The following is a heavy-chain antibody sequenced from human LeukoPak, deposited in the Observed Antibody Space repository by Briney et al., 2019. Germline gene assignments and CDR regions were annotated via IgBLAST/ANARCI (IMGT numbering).Heavy chain of an antibody. Sequence: SETLSLTCTVSGGSISSYYWSWIRQPPGKGLGWIGYIYYSGSTNYNPSLKSRVTISVDTSKNQFSLKVRSVTAADTAVYYCARGSDWYGFFDIWGQGTMVSVSS. CDR2: IYYSGST. CDR1: GGSISSYY. D-gene: IGHD3/OR15-3a*01. J-gene: IGHJ3*02. CDR3: ARGSDWYGFFDI. V-gene: IGHV4-59*01.